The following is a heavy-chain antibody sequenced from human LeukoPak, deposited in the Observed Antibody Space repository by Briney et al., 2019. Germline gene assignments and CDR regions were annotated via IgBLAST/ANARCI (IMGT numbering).Heavy chain of an antibody. D-gene: IGHD6-13*01. CDR3: ARDKQPTDY. CDR2: INPNSGGT. J-gene: IGHJ4*02. V-gene: IGHV1-2*02. Sequence: ASVKVSCKASGGTFSSYAISWVRQAPGQGLEWMGWINPNSGGTNYAQKFQGRVTMTRDTSISTAYMELSRLSSDDTAVYYCARDKQPTDYWGQGTLVTVSS. CDR1: GGTFSSYA.